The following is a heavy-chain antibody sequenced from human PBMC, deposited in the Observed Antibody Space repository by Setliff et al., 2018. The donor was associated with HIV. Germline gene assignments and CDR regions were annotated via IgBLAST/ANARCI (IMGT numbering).Heavy chain of an antibody. V-gene: IGHV4-34*01. J-gene: IGHJ6*04. D-gene: IGHD3-10*01. CDR2: INHSEGT. CDR3: ARMVRGLILRGYHYHADV. CDR1: GGSFDNYF. Sequence: PSETLSLTCAVYGGSFDNYFWTWIRQSPERGLEWIGEINHSEGTTYSPYLKSRLTISLDTSKNQISLKLTSVTAADTAVYYCARMVRGLILRGYHYHADVWGKGTTVTVSS.